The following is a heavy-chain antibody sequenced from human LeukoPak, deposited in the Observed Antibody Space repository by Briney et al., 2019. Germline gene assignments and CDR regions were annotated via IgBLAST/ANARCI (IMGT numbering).Heavy chain of an antibody. CDR1: GFTFSSYG. CDR3: ARVPIYGTPNQLDY. D-gene: IGHD1-14*01. Sequence: GGSLRLSCAASGFTFSSYGMSWVRQAPGKGLEWVSAISGSGGSTYYADSVKGRFTISRDNSKNTLYLQMNSLRAEDTAVYYCARVPIYGTPNQLDYWGQGTLVTVSS. V-gene: IGHV3-23*01. CDR2: ISGSGGST. J-gene: IGHJ4*02.